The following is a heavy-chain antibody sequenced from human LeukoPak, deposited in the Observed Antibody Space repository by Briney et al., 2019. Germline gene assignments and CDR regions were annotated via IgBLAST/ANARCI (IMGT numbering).Heavy chain of an antibody. CDR2: INSDGGST. CDR1: GFTFSSYG. CDR3: ARVPRVYYGMDV. Sequence: GGSLRLSCAASGFTFSSYGMHWVRQAPGKGLVWVSRINSDGGSTSYADSVQGRFTISRDNAKNTLFLQMNSLRAEDTAVYYCARVPRVYYGMDVWGQGTTVTVSS. D-gene: IGHD3-10*01. J-gene: IGHJ6*02. V-gene: IGHV3-74*01.